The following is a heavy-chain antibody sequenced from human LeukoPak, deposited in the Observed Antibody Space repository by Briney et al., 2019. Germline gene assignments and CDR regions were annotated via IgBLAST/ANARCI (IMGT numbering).Heavy chain of an antibody. V-gene: IGHV1-46*01. Sequence: ASVKVSCKASGYTFTNYYIHWVRQAPGQGLAWMGIISPSGDSTSYAQNFQGRVTMTTDMSTSTVYMELSSLTSDDTAMYYCARLARYSSSPISPLYYHYYMDVWGKGTTVTVSS. D-gene: IGHD6-19*01. CDR1: GYTFTNYY. J-gene: IGHJ6*03. CDR3: ARLARYSSSPISPLYYHYYMDV. CDR2: ISPSGDST.